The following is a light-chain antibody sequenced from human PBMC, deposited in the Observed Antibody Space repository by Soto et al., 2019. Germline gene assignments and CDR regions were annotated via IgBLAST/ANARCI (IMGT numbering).Light chain of an antibody. V-gene: IGKV3-20*01. Sequence: EIVLTQSPGTLSLTPGERATLSCRASQSVSSTFLAWYQQKPGQAPKVLIYGASTRATGIPDRFSGSGSGTDFTLNISRLEPEDFAMYYCQQYESSRTGGQGTKVEMK. CDR3: QQYESSRT. J-gene: IGKJ1*01. CDR1: QSVSSTF. CDR2: GAS.